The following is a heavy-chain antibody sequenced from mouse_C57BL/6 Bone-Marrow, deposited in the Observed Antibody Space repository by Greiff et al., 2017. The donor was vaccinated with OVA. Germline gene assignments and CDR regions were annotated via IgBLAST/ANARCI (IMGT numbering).Heavy chain of an antibody. CDR1: GFNFKDDY. CDR3: TTDGSSYWYFDV. V-gene: IGHV14-4*01. D-gene: IGHD1-1*01. Sequence: EVQLVESGAELVRPGASVKLSCTASGFNFKDDYMHWVKQRPEQGLEWIGWIDPENGDTEYASKFQGKATITADTSSNTAYLQLSSLTSEDTAVYYCTTDGSSYWYFDVWGTGTTVTVSS. CDR2: IDPENGDT. J-gene: IGHJ1*03.